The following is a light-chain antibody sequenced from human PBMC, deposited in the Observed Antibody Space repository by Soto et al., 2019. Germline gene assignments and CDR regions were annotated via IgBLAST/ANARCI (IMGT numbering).Light chain of an antibody. V-gene: IGLV2-14*01. Sequence: QSVLTQPASVSGSPGQSITISCTGANSDVGAYNYVSWFQHHPGKAPKLMIYEVTNRPSGVSSRFSGSKSGNTASLTISRLQAEDEADYYCSSFTSRSTVLFGGGTKVTVL. CDR3: SSFTSRSTVL. CDR2: EVT. CDR1: NSDVGAYNY. J-gene: IGLJ2*01.